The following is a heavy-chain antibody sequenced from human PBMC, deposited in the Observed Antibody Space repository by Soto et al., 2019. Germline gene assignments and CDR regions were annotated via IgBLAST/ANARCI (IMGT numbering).Heavy chain of an antibody. CDR2: IYYSGST. CDR1: GGSISSYY. Sequence: PSETLSLTCTVSGGSISSYYWSWNRQPPGKGLEWIGYIYYSGSTNYNPSLKSRVTISVDTSKNQFSLKLSSVTAADTAVYYCARRYGASFDYWGQGTLVTVS. D-gene: IGHD4-17*01. J-gene: IGHJ4*02. V-gene: IGHV4-59*01. CDR3: ARRYGASFDY.